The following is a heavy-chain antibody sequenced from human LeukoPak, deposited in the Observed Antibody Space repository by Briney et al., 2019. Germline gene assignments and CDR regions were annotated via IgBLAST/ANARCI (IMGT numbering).Heavy chain of an antibody. J-gene: IGHJ3*02. Sequence: AGGSLRLSCAASGFTFSDYYMSWIRQAPGKGLEWTSYISSGGDTIFYADSVKGRFAISRDNAKNSLYLQLNSLRAEDTAVYYCARVVYCSTGSCHIFAFDIWGQGTMVTVSA. CDR3: ARVVYCSTGSCHIFAFDI. D-gene: IGHD2-2*01. V-gene: IGHV3-11*01. CDR1: GFTFSDYY. CDR2: ISSGGDTI.